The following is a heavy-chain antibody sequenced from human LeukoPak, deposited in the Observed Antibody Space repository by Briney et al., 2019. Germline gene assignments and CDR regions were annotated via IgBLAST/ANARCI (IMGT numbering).Heavy chain of an antibody. D-gene: IGHD4-23*01. CDR1: GLTFSGYW. Sequence: GGSLRLSCAASGLTFSGYWMTWVRQAPGKGLEWVANIKQDGSEKYYVDSVKGRFTISRDNAKNSLYLQMNRLRAEDTAVYYCARDPGGPLSTFDYWGQGTLVTVSS. CDR2: IKQDGSEK. V-gene: IGHV3-7*05. J-gene: IGHJ4*02. CDR3: ARDPGGPLSTFDY.